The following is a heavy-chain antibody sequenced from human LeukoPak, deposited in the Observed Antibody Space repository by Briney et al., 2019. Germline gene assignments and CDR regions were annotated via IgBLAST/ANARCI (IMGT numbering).Heavy chain of an antibody. CDR3: AREGGFYRPLDY. CDR1: GGSVSSTNW. CDR2: VHLDGRT. V-gene: IGHV4-4*02. J-gene: IGHJ4*02. Sequence: SETLSLTCAVSGGSVSSTNWWTWFRQPPGKGLEWIGEVHLDGRTNYNPSLTGRLTMSVDLYENHISLKLTSVTAADTAVYYCAREGGFYRPLDYSGQGTLVTVPS. D-gene: IGHD3-3*01.